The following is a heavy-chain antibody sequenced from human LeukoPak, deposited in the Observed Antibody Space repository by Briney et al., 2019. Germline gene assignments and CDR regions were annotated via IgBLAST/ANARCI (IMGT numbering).Heavy chain of an antibody. J-gene: IGHJ3*02. CDR2: ISYSGST. CDR3: ARETRLHSGSYSNDAFDI. D-gene: IGHD1-26*01. CDR1: GGSISSYY. Sequence: SETLSLTGTVSGGSISSYYWSWIRQPPGKGLEWIGYISYSGSTDYNPSLKSRVTISLDTSKNQFSLRLSSVTAADTAVYYCARETRLHSGSYSNDAFDIWGQGTMVTVSS. V-gene: IGHV4-59*01.